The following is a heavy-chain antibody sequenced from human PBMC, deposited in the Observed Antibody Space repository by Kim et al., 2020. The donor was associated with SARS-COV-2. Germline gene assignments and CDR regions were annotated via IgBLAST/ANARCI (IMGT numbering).Heavy chain of an antibody. CDR2: SGNT. Sequence: SGNTGYAQKFQGRVTMTRKTSISTAYMELSSLRSEDTAVYYCAGDYDSSGWGQGTLVTVSS. J-gene: IGHJ4*02. V-gene: IGHV1-8*01. D-gene: IGHD3-22*01. CDR3: AGDYDSSG.